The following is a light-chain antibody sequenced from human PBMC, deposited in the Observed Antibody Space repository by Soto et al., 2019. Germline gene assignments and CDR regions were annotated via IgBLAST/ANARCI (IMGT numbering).Light chain of an antibody. J-gene: IGLJ2*01. CDR3: LLYYGGARV. V-gene: IGLV7-43*01. Sequence: QAVVTQEPSLTVSPGGTVTLTCASSTGAVTSGYYPNWFQQKPGQAPRALIYNTSNKHSWTPARFSGSLLGDKAALTLSGVRPEDEAEYYCLLYYGGARVFGGGTKVTVL. CDR1: TGAVTSGYY. CDR2: NTS.